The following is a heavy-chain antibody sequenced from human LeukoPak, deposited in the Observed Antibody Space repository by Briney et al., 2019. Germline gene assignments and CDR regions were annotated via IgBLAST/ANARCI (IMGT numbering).Heavy chain of an antibody. V-gene: IGHV4-39*01. CDR2: IYYSGSI. D-gene: IGHD3-9*01. J-gene: IGHJ4*02. CDR3: ARRTILTGSDY. Sequence: SETLSLTCTVSGGSISSSSYYWDWIRQPPGKGLEWIGSIYYSGSINYNPSLKSRFTISVNTAKNEFSLKLSSVTAADTAVYYCARRTILTGSDYWGQGTLVTVSS. CDR1: GGSISSSSYY.